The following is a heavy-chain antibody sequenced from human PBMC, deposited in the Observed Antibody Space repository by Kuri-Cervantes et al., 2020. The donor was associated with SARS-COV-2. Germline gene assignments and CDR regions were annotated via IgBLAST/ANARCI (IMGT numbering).Heavy chain of an antibody. J-gene: IGHJ6*03. CDR2: IKQDGSEK. V-gene: IGHV3-7*01. D-gene: IGHD3-10*01. CDR1: GFTFSSYW. CDR3: ARDEGSYYYYMDV. Sequence: GESLKISCAASGFTFSSYWMSWVRQAPGKGLEWVANIKQDGSEKYYVDSVKGRFTISRDNAKNSLYLQMNSLRAEGTAVYYCARDEGSYYYYMDVWGKGTTVTVSS.